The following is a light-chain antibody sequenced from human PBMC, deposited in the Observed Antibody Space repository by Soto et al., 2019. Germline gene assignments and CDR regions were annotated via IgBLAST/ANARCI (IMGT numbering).Light chain of an antibody. J-gene: IGLJ3*02. Sequence: SVLTQPPSVSEAPRQRVTISCSGSRSNVGNNAVNWYQQLPGKAPKLLIYYDDLLPSGVSDRFSGSKSGTSASLAISGLQAEDEADYYCAVWDDSLYGVVFGGGTKLTVL. CDR1: RSNVGNNA. CDR3: AVWDDSLYGVV. V-gene: IGLV1-36*01. CDR2: YDD.